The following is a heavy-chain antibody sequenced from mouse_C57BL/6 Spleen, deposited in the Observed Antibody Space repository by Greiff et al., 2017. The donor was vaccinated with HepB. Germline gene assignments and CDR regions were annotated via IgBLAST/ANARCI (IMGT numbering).Heavy chain of an antibody. CDR3: ARVGGSSPHSYAMDY. CDR1: GYTFTSYW. D-gene: IGHD1-1*01. V-gene: IGHV1-64*01. Sequence: QVQLQQPGAELVKPGASVKLSCKASGYTFTSYWMHWVKQRPGQGLEWIGMIHPNSGSTNYNEKFKSKATLTVDKSSRTAYMQLSSLTSEDSAVYYCARVGGSSPHSYAMDYWGQGTSVTVSS. J-gene: IGHJ4*01. CDR2: IHPNSGST.